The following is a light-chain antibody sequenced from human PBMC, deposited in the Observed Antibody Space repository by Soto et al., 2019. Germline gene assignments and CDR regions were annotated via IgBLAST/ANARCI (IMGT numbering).Light chain of an antibody. CDR1: SSDVGGYDY. CDR2: EVI. J-gene: IGLJ2*01. Sequence: QSVLTQPPSASGSPGQSVTISCTGTSSDVGGYDYVSWYQQHPGKAPKLIIYEVIKRPSGVPDRFSGSKSGNTASLTVSGLRAEDDADYYCSSYAGSNNLVFGGGTKLTVL. CDR3: SSYAGSNNLV. V-gene: IGLV2-8*01.